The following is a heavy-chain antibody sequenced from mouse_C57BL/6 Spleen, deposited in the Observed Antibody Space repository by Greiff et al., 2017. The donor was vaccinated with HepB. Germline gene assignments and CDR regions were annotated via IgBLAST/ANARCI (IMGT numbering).Heavy chain of an antibody. CDR1: GYAFSSYW. CDR2: IYPGDGDT. J-gene: IGHJ1*03. Sequence: QVQLQQSGAELVKPGASVKISCKASGYAFSSYWMNWVKQRPGKGLEWIGQIYPGDGDTNYNGKFKGKATLTADKSSSTAYMQLSSLTSEDSAVYFCARRGYYGSSYEYFDVWGTGTTVTVSS. D-gene: IGHD1-1*01. V-gene: IGHV1-80*01. CDR3: ARRGYYGSSYEYFDV.